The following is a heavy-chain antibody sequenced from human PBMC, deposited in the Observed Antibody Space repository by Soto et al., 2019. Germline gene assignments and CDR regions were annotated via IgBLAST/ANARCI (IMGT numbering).Heavy chain of an antibody. D-gene: IGHD5-12*01. CDR1: GYSFSSYW. J-gene: IGHJ4*02. CDR2: IYPGDSDT. Sequence: PGESLKLSCKGSGYSFSSYWIGWVRQMSGKGLEWMGIIYPGDSDTRYSPSFQGQVTISADKSISTAYLQWSSLKASDTAMYYCARKREGYNTYYFDYWGQGTLVTVSS. V-gene: IGHV5-51*01. CDR3: ARKREGYNTYYFDY.